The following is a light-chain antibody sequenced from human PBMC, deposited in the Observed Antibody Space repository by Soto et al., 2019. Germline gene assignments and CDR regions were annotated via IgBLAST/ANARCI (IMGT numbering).Light chain of an antibody. Sequence: QSALTQPASVSGSPGQLITISCTGTSSDVGGYDYVSWYQIHPGKAPKLMVFEVSNRPSGVSYRFSGSKSGNTASLTISGLQAEDEADYFCSSYSISTADLFGTGTKVTVL. V-gene: IGLV2-14*01. J-gene: IGLJ1*01. CDR2: EVS. CDR3: SSYSISTADL. CDR1: SSDVGGYDY.